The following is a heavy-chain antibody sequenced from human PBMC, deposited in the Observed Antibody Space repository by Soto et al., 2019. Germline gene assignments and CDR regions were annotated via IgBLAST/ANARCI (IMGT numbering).Heavy chain of an antibody. Sequence: GGSLRLSCAASGFTFSSYAMHWVRQAPGKGLEWVAVISYDGSNKYYADSVKGRFTISRDNSKNTLYLQMNSLRAEDTAVYYCASRNVMVRGVITEYYFAYWGQGTLVTVSS. CDR1: GFTFSSYA. D-gene: IGHD3-10*01. V-gene: IGHV3-30-3*01. CDR2: ISYDGSNK. CDR3: ASRNVMVRGVITEYYFAY. J-gene: IGHJ4*02.